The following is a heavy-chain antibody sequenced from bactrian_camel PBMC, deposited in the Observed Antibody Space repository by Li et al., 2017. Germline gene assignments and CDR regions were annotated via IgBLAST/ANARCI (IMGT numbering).Heavy chain of an antibody. V-gene: IGHV3S53*01. D-gene: IGHD2*01. CDR2: LATDGITA. CDR3: ARDVVGSWSYGGH. J-gene: IGHJ4*01. Sequence: HVQLVESGGGSVQAGGSLRLSCEVSGITEGTNCIGWFRQAPGKEREGVAALATDGITATYSDSVKGRSTISRDNVKNTVYLQMNNLQPEDTAVYYCARDVVGSWSYGGHWGQGTQVTVS. CDR1: GITEGTNC.